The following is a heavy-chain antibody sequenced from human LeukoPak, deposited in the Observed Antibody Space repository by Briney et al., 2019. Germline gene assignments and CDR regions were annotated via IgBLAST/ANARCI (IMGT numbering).Heavy chain of an antibody. CDR1: GLTLSSHA. V-gene: IGHV3-23*01. D-gene: IGHD3-22*01. J-gene: IGHJ4*02. Sequence: GGSLRLSCAASGLTLSSHAMSWVRQAPGKGLEWVSTNSASGVNAYYADSAKGRFTISRDNSKNMVYLQTYSLRAEDTAVYYCALSGFGDRDHWGQGTLVTVSS. CDR2: NSASGVNA. CDR3: ALSGFGDRDH.